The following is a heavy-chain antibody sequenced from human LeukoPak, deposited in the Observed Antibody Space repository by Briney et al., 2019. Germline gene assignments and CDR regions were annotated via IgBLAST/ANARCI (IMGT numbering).Heavy chain of an antibody. Sequence: GGSLRLSCAASGFTFSSYSMNWVRQAPGKGLELVSSISSSSSYIYYADSVKGRFTISRDNAKNSQFLQMNSLRAEDTAVYYCARVSITAAGAFDYWGQGTLVTVSS. V-gene: IGHV3-21*01. CDR1: GFTFSSYS. CDR2: ISSSSSYI. J-gene: IGHJ4*02. D-gene: IGHD6-13*01. CDR3: ARVSITAAGAFDY.